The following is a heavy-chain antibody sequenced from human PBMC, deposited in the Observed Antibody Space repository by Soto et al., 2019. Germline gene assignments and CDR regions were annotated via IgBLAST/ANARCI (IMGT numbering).Heavy chain of an antibody. CDR2: ISGSGGST. CDR1: GFTFSSYV. D-gene: IGHD3-10*01. CDR3: AKLRNYGSGKSYFDY. Sequence: PGGSLRLSCAASGFTFSSYVMSWVRQAPGKGLEWVSAISGSGGSTYYADSVKGRFTISRDNSKNTLYLQMNSLRAEDTAVYYCAKLRNYGSGKSYFDYWGQGTLVTVSS. J-gene: IGHJ4*02. V-gene: IGHV3-23*01.